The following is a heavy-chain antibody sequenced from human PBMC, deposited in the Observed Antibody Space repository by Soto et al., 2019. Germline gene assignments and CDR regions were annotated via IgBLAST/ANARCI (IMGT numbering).Heavy chain of an antibody. CDR3: AKDALSTSWYEFDY. D-gene: IGHD6-13*01. CDR1: GFIFSSYA. Sequence: EVQLLDSGGGLVQPGGSLRLSCASSGFIFSSYAMSWVRQAPGKGLEWVSGISASGGSTYYADSVKGRFTISRDNSKNTLYLQMTSLRGEDTAVYYCAKDALSTSWYEFDYWGQGTLVTVSS. J-gene: IGHJ4*02. V-gene: IGHV3-23*01. CDR2: ISASGGST.